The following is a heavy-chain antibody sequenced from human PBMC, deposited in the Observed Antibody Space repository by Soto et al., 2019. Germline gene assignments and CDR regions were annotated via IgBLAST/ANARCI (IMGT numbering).Heavy chain of an antibody. D-gene: IGHD3-22*01. CDR2: IIPFFDTV. Sequence: AASVKVSCKASGGTFSTHAISWVRQAPGQGLEWMGGIIPFFDTVNYAQKFQGRVTITADQSASTAYMELGSLRSEDTAVYFCARGAKRYYYDDSRYYSLDYWGQGTLVTVSS. V-gene: IGHV1-69*13. CDR3: ARGAKRYYYDDSRYYSLDY. CDR1: GGTFSTHA. J-gene: IGHJ4*02.